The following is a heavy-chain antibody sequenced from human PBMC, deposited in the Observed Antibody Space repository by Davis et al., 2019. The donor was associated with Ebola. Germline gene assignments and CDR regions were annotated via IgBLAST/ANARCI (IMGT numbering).Heavy chain of an antibody. CDR2: IYHSGST. CDR1: GGSISSGGYS. CDR3: ARAPMVRGVIGEYYFDY. J-gene: IGHJ4*02. D-gene: IGHD3-10*01. Sequence: MPSETLSLTCAVSGGSISSGGYSWSWIRQPPGKGLEWIGYIYHSGSTYYNPSLKSRVTISVDRSKNQFSLKLSSVTAADTAVYYCARAPMVRGVIGEYYFDYWGQGTLVTVSS. V-gene: IGHV4-30-2*01.